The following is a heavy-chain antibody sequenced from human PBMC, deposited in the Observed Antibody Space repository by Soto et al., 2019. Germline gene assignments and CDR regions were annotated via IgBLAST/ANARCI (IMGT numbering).Heavy chain of an antibody. V-gene: IGHV4-31*02. CDR3: ARTRGDILTGYYLY. Sequence: LSLTCTVSGGSISGDECYWSWIRQHPGRGLEWIGYISHSGSTEYSPSLKSRVTMSVDTSKNQFSLNLSSVTAADTAVYYCARTRGDILTGYYLYWGQGTLVTVSS. CDR2: ISHSGST. J-gene: IGHJ4*02. D-gene: IGHD3-9*01. CDR1: GGSISGDECY.